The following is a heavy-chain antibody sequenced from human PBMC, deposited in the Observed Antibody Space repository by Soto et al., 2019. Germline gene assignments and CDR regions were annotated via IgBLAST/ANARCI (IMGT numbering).Heavy chain of an antibody. Sequence: PSETLSLTCTVCGGSISSSSYYWGWIRQPPGKGLEGIGSIYYSGSTYYNPSLKSRVTISVDTSKNQFSLKLSSVTAADTAVYYRARHVKGLGDVSPYYDFWSGPKPYYYYMDVCGKGTPVTLSS. V-gene: IGHV4-39*01. CDR1: GGSISSSSYY. CDR2: IYYSGST. J-gene: IGHJ6*03. D-gene: IGHD3-3*01. CDR3: ARHVKGLGDVSPYYDFWSGPKPYYYYMDV.